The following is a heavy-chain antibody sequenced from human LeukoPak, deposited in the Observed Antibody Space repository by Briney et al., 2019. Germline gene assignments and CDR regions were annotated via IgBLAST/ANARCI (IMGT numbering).Heavy chain of an antibody. CDR1: GGSISNYY. Sequence: KASETLSLTCTVSGGSISNYYWSWIRQPAGKGLEWIGRIYTTGSTNYNPSLKSRVTMSVDTSKNQFSLKLSSVTAADTAVYYCARDSQRDDAFDIWGQGTMVTVSS. CDR2: IYTTGST. J-gene: IGHJ3*02. V-gene: IGHV4-4*07. CDR3: ARDSQRDDAFDI.